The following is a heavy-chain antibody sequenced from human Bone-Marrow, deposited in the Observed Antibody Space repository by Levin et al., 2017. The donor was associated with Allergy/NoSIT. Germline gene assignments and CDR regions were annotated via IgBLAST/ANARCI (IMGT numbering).Heavy chain of an antibody. Sequence: ASVKVSCKASGYTFTDYYMNWVRQAPGQGLEWMGWINPNSGGTNYAQKFQGRVTMTRDTSISTASMELSGLRSDDTAVYYCARDPDYYDRAFDIWGQGTMVTVSS. D-gene: IGHD3-22*01. CDR1: GYTFTDYY. V-gene: IGHV1-2*02. CDR2: INPNSGGT. J-gene: IGHJ3*02. CDR3: ARDPDYYDRAFDI.